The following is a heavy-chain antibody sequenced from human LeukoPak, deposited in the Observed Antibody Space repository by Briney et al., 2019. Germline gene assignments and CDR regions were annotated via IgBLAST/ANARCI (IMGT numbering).Heavy chain of an antibody. V-gene: IGHV3-15*04. D-gene: IGHD3-10*01. J-gene: IGHJ4*02. CDR2: TASKTDGGTT. Sequence: GGSLRLSCAASGFTVSSNYMSWVRQAPGKGLEWVGRTASKTDGGTTDYAAPVKGRFTISRDDSKNTLFLQMNSLKTEDTAVYYCTTGIRGDCGQGTLVTVSS. CDR3: TTGIRGD. CDR1: GFTVSSNY.